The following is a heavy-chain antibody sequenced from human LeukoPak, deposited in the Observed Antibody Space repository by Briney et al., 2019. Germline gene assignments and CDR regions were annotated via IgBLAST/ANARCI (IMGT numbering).Heavy chain of an antibody. D-gene: IGHD3-10*02. CDR1: GFNFDRYT. J-gene: IGHJ4*02. CDR3: AKELDTMFFDY. CDR2: AGWAGGTT. V-gene: IGHV3-43*01. Sequence: PGGSLRLSCATSGFNFDRYTIHWVRQAPGKGLEWVSLAGWAGGTTFYSDSVRGRFTISRDSGRKSVYLQMNSLTTDDTAFYFCAKELDTMFFDYWGQGALVTASS.